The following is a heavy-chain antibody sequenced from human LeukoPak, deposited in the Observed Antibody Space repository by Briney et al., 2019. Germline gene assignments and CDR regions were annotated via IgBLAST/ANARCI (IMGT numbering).Heavy chain of an antibody. Sequence: PSETLSLTCTVSGGSISSSSYYWGWLRQPPGQGLEWFGSIYYSGSTYYNPSLKSRVTISVDTSKNQFSLKLSSVTAADTAVYYCARHARYDSSGYPYYFDYWGQGTLVTVSS. CDR2: IYYSGST. D-gene: IGHD3-22*01. CDR3: ARHARYDSSGYPYYFDY. V-gene: IGHV4-39*01. J-gene: IGHJ4*02. CDR1: GGSISSSSYY.